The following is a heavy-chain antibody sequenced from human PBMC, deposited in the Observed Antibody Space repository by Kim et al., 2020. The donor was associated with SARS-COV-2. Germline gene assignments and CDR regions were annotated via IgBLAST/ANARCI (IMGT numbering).Heavy chain of an antibody. CDR2: ISSSSSYI. J-gene: IGHJ6*02. CDR1: GFTFSSYS. D-gene: IGHD6-19*01. Sequence: GGSLRLSCAASGFTFSSYSMNWVRQAPGKGLEWVSSISSSSSYIYYADSVKGRFTISRDNAKNSLYLQMNSLRAEDTAVYYCARGATGTLSSGDVWGQGTTVTVSS. V-gene: IGHV3-21*01. CDR3: ARGATGTLSSGDV.